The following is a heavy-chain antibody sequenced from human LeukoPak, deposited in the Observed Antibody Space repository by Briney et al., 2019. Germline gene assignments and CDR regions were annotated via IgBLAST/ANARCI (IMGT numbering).Heavy chain of an antibody. J-gene: IGHJ4*02. CDR2: LNGRGDSP. CDR1: GFTSSNYA. Sequence: GGSLRLSCAASGFTSSNYAMSWVRQAPGKGLEWVSSLNGRGDSPYYADSVKGRFTISRDNSKNTLYLQMHSLRVEDTAVYYCAKGPHRDYWGQGTLLTVSS. CDR3: AKGPHRDY. V-gene: IGHV3-23*01.